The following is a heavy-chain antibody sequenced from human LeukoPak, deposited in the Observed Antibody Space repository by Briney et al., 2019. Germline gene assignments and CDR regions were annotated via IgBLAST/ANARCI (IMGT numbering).Heavy chain of an antibody. CDR1: GFTFSSYA. Sequence: GGSLRLSCAASGFTFSSYAMSWVRQAPGKGLEWVSTISNSDGSTYYADSVKGRFTISRDNSKNTLYLQMNSLRAEDTAVYYCAKAGPGIPIVIFDYWGQGTLVTVSS. CDR2: ISNSDGST. V-gene: IGHV3-23*01. D-gene: IGHD1-26*01. CDR3: AKAGPGIPIVIFDY. J-gene: IGHJ4*02.